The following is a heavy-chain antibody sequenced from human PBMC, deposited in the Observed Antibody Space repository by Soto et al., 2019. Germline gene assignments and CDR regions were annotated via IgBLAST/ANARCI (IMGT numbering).Heavy chain of an antibody. D-gene: IGHD3-10*01. V-gene: IGHV1-24*01. Sequence: ASVKVSCKVSGYTLTELSMHWVRQAPGKGLEWMGGFDPEDGETIYAQKFQGRVTMTEDTSTDTAYMELSSLRSEVTAVYYCATELPRGSGSYPHYYYYMDVWGKATTVTVSS. CDR3: ATELPRGSGSYPHYYYYMDV. J-gene: IGHJ6*03. CDR2: FDPEDGET. CDR1: GYTLTELS.